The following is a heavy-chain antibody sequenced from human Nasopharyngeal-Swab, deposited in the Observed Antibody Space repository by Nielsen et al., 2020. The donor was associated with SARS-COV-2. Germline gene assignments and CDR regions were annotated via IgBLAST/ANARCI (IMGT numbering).Heavy chain of an antibody. J-gene: IGHJ4*02. CDR1: GITFSNHA. Sequence: ESLKISCAASGITFSNHAMTWVRQAPGKGLEWVSAISIYGDKTYYADSVRGRFTISRDNSKNTLYLEMNSLRVGDTAMYYCAQEEVPNDYWGQGTLVTVSS. CDR2: ISIYGDKT. CDR3: AQEEVPNDY. V-gene: IGHV3-23*01.